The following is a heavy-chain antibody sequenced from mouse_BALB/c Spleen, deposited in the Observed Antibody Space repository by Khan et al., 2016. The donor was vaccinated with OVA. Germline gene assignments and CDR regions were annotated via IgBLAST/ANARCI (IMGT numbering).Heavy chain of an antibody. CDR1: GFSLTSYG. D-gene: IGHD2-1*01. CDR3: ARHGYYGNYGPYFDV. J-gene: IGHJ1*01. CDR2: IWSDGHT. Sequence: QVQLQQSGPGLVAPSQSLSITCTISGFSLTSYGVHWVRQPPGKGLEWLVVIWSDGHTTYNSALKSRLSLSKDNSKSQVFLKMNSLQTDDTAMYYCARHGYYGNYGPYFDVWGAGTTVTVSS. V-gene: IGHV2-6-1*01.